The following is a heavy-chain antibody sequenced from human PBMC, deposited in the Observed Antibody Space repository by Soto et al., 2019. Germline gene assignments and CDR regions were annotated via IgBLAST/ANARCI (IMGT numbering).Heavy chain of an antibody. V-gene: IGHV3-13*05. CDR3: ARAYSRRLPRRANYYYAMYF. CDR2: LGSPDEH. CDR1: AFTLSAYN. D-gene: IGHD2-15*01. J-gene: IGHJ6*01. Sequence: PWGSLRISCASSAFTLSAYNMHWVRQPNGKGLDPVLALGSPDEHCYLCSVRCRFTISRGDAENSLYLQMNNLKAGDTAVYYCARAYSRRLPRRANYYYAMYFWGQWTTVTVSS.